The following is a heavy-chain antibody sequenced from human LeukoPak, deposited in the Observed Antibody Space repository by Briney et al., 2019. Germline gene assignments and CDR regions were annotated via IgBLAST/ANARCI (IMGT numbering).Heavy chain of an antibody. V-gene: IGHV3-7*01. CDR2: IKQDGSEK. CDR1: GFTFSSYW. Sequence: GGSLRLSCAASGFTFSSYWTSWVRQAPGKGLEWVANIKQDGSEKYYVDSVKGRFTISRDNAKNSLYLQMNSLRVEDTAVYYCARQSSGWYWGQGTLVTVSS. CDR3: ARQSSGWY. J-gene: IGHJ4*02. D-gene: IGHD6-19*01.